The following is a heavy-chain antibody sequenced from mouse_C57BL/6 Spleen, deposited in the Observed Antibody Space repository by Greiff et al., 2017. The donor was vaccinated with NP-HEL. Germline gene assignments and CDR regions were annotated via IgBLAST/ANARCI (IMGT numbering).Heavy chain of an antibody. V-gene: IGHV5-4*03. CDR1: GFTFSSYA. D-gene: IGHD4-1*01. J-gene: IGHJ2*01. CDR2: ISDGGSYT. Sequence: EVMLVESGGGLVKPGGSLKLSCAASGFTFSSYAMSWVRQTPEKRLEWVATISDGGSYTYYPDNVKGRFTISRDNAKNNLYLQMSHLKSEDTAMYYCARAVGRGYFDYWGQGTTLTVSS. CDR3: ARAVGRGYFDY.